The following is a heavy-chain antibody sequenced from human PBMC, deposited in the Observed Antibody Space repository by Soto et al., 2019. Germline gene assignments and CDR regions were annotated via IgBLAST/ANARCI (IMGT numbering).Heavy chain of an antibody. D-gene: IGHD1-26*01. CDR3: AKDPREWELLPYYYYGMDV. CDR2: ISGSGGST. CDR1: GFTFSSYA. J-gene: IGHJ6*02. Sequence: EVQLLESGGGLVQPGGSLRLSCAASGFTFSSYAMSWVRQAPGKGLEWVSAISGSGGSTYYADSVKGRFTISRDTSKNTLYLQMNSLRAEDTAVYYCAKDPREWELLPYYYYGMDVWGQGTTVTVSS. V-gene: IGHV3-23*01.